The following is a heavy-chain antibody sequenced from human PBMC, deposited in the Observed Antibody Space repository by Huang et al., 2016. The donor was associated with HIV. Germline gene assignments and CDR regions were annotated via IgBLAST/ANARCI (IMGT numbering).Heavy chain of an antibody. CDR2: MYSDGSST. CDR3: ARDPRIQSWLNFFDY. J-gene: IGHJ4*02. CDR1: GFSISSYW. V-gene: IGHV3-74*01. Sequence: EVQLVESGGGLVQPGGSLRLSCAASGFSISSYWMHWVRQAPGKGLVWGSRMYSDGSSTSYADSVKGRFTISRDNAKNTLYLQMNSLRAEDTAVYYCARDPRIQSWLNFFDYWGQGTLVSVSS. D-gene: IGHD3-22*01.